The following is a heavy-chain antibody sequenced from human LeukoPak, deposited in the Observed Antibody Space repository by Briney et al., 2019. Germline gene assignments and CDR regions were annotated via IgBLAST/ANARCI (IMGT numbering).Heavy chain of an antibody. Sequence: GGSLRLSCAASGFTFSSHAMTWVRQAPGKGLEWVATLSGSGETPYYAESVKGRFTISRHNSGNSLYLQMNSLRAEDTAVYYCAKPEFDFLTGSYDGALHHWGQGTLVTVSS. D-gene: IGHD3-9*01. CDR2: LSGSGETP. J-gene: IGHJ4*02. V-gene: IGHV3-23*01. CDR3: AKPEFDFLTGSYDGALHH. CDR1: GFTFSSHA.